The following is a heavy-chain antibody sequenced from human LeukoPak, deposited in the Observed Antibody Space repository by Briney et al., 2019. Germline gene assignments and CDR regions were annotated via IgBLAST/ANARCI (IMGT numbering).Heavy chain of an antibody. Sequence: SETLSLTCTVSGGSISSYYWSWIRQPPGKGLEWIGYIYYSGSTNYSPSLKSRLTISVDTSKNQFSLKLSSVTAADTAVYFCAGHRGNHYGFFAFWGQGTPVTVSS. V-gene: IGHV4-59*01. CDR2: IYYSGST. D-gene: IGHD3-22*01. CDR3: AGHRGNHYGFFAF. CDR1: GGSISSYY. J-gene: IGHJ4*02.